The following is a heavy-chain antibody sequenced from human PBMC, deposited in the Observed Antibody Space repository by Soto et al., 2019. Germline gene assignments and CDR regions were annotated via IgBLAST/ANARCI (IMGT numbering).Heavy chain of an antibody. Sequence: PGGSLRLSCGASGFTFSSYAMSWVRQAPGKGLEWVSAISGSGGSTYYADSVKGRFTISRDNSKNTLYLQMNSLRAEDTAVYYCAKAIAYCGGDCSRYYGMDVWGQGTTVTVSS. CDR3: AKAIAYCGGDCSRYYGMDV. CDR1: GFTFSSYA. CDR2: ISGSGGST. D-gene: IGHD2-21*02. J-gene: IGHJ6*02. V-gene: IGHV3-23*01.